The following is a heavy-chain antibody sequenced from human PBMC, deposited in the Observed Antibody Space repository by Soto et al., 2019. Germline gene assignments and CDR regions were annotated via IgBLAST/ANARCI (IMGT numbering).Heavy chain of an antibody. Sequence: GASVKVSCKASGGTFSSYAISWVRQAPGQGLEWMGGIIPIFGTANYAQKFQGRVTITADESTSTAYMELSSLRSEDTAVYYCAREFQGDGYNPITPFDYWGQGTLVTVSS. CDR1: GGTFSSYA. J-gene: IGHJ4*02. D-gene: IGHD5-12*01. CDR2: IIPIFGTA. CDR3: AREFQGDGYNPITPFDY. V-gene: IGHV1-69*13.